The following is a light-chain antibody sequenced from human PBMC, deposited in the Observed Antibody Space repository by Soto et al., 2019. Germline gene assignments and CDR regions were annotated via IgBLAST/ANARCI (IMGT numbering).Light chain of an antibody. CDR2: DAS. J-gene: IGKJ4*01. Sequence: DIPMTQSPSTLSASVGDRVTIACRASQSVSGSLAWYQRKPGKAPKLLIYDASNLETGVPSRFSGSGSGTEFTLTINSLQPDDFASYYCQQYSDYPLTFGGGTRVEI. CDR3: QQYSDYPLT. V-gene: IGKV1-5*01. CDR1: QSVSGS.